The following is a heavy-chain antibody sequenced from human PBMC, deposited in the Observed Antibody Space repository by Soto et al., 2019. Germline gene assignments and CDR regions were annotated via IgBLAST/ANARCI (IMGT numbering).Heavy chain of an antibody. D-gene: IGHD2-8*02. Sequence: LQMLRHSWGVAEGTSGGGGCCWSWIRQPPGKGLEWIGYIYHSGSTYYNPSLKSRVTISVDRSKNQFSLKLSSVTAADTAVYYCARDKITGLFDYWGQGTLVTVSS. CDR2: IYHSGST. V-gene: IGHV4-30-2*01. J-gene: IGHJ4*02. CDR3: ARDKITGLFDY. CDR1: EGTSGGGGCC.